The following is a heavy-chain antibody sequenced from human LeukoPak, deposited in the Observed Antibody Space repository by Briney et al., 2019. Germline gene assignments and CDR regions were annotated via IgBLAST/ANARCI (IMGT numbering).Heavy chain of an antibody. CDR1: GFNFNDFY. CDR3: ARGLRHYYMDV. D-gene: IGHD2-15*01. CDR2: ISGSGTTI. J-gene: IGHJ6*03. V-gene: IGHV3-11*01. Sequence: GGSLRLSCAASGFNFNDFYMSWIRQAPGKGLEWISYISGSGTTIYYADSVKGRFTISRDNAKNTLYLQMNSLRAEDTAVYYCARGLRHYYMDVWGKGTTVTVSS.